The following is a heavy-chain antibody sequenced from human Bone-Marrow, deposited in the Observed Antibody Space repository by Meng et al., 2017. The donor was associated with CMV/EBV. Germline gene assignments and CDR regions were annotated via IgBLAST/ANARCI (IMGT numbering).Heavy chain of an antibody. CDR1: GFTFSSYA. CDR2: IYSGGSST. J-gene: IGHJ4*02. CDR3: ARDQYSSGWYGDFDY. Sequence: GSLKISCAASGFTFSSYAMSWVRQAPGKGLEWVSVIYSGGSSTYYADSVKGRFTISRDNSKNTLYLQMNSLRAEDTAVYYCARDQYSSGWYGDFDYWGQGTLVTVSS. D-gene: IGHD6-19*01. V-gene: IGHV3-23*03.